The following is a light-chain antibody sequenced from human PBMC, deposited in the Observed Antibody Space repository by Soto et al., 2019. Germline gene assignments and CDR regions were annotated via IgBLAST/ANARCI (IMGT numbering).Light chain of an antibody. CDR1: QSISSY. CDR3: QQSYSSPRV. V-gene: IGKV1-39*01. Sequence: DIQMTQSPSSLSASIGDRVTITCRASQSISSYLNWYQQKPGKAPKLLIYAASSLQSGVPSRFSGSGSGTDFTLTISSLQPEDFATYYCQQSYSSPRVFVPGTKVDIK. J-gene: IGKJ3*01. CDR2: AAS.